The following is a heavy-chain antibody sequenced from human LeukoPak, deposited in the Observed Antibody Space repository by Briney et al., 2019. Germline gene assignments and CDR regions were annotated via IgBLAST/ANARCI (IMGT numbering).Heavy chain of an antibody. Sequence: PSETLSLTCTVSGYSINRGYTWGWIRQPPGKGLEWIGNVYHSGGTYYNPSLTSRVTISVDTSKNQFSLKLSSVTAADTAVYYCARRTTVTPFDYWGQGTLVTVSS. V-gene: IGHV4-38-2*02. CDR1: GYSINRGYT. J-gene: IGHJ4*02. CDR2: VYHSGGT. CDR3: ARRTTVTPFDY. D-gene: IGHD4-17*01.